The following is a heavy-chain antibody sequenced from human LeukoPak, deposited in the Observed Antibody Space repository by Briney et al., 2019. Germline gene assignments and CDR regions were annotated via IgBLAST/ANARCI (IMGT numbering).Heavy chain of an antibody. CDR2: ISHSGNT. Sequence: SETLSLTCAVSGHSISSDYYWGWIRQPRGKGLEWIGSISHSGNTSYNPSLRSRVTISVDTSKNQFSLKLTFVTAADTAVYYCAREGPNNFGYHHHWGQGTLVTVSS. CDR1: GHSISSDYY. CDR3: AREGPNNFGYHHH. V-gene: IGHV4-38-2*02. D-gene: IGHD5-18*01. J-gene: IGHJ5*02.